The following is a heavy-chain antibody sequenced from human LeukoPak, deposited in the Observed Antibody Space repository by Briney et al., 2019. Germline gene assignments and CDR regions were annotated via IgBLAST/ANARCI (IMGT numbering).Heavy chain of an antibody. D-gene: IGHD1-1*01. CDR1: GFTFSSYA. CDR2: ISSNSRYI. J-gene: IGHJ4*02. V-gene: IGHV3-21*01. Sequence: PGGSLRLSCAASGFTFSSYAMSWVRQAPGKGLEWVSYISSNSRYIYYADSVKGRFTISRDNARNSLYLQMNSLRAEDTAVYYCARSGTTGTTGDFWGQGTLVTVSS. CDR3: ARSGTTGTTGDF.